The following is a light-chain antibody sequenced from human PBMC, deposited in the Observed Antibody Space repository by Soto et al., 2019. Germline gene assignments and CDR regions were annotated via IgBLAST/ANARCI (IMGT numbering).Light chain of an antibody. CDR3: QSYGNSRTGFFV. CDR2: GNT. V-gene: IGLV1-40*01. CDR1: SSDIGAGFD. Sequence: QSVLTQPPSVSGAPGQRVTISCTGSSSDIGAGFDVHWYQHLPGTAPKLLIYGNTNRPSGVPGRFSGSKSGTSASLVITGLQCKYGADYYRQSYGNSRTGFFVFGTGTKLTVL. J-gene: IGLJ1*01.